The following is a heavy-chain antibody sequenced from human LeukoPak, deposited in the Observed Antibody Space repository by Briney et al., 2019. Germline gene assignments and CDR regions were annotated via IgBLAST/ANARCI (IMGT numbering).Heavy chain of an antibody. Sequence: SETLSLTCTVSGGSISSGDYYWSWIRQPPGKGLEWIGYIYYSGSTYYNPSLKSRVTISVDTSKNQFSLKLSSVTAADTAVYYCAGDQPSSSRYMDVWGKGTTVTVSS. CDR1: GGSISSGDYY. J-gene: IGHJ6*03. D-gene: IGHD6-13*01. V-gene: IGHV4-30-4*08. CDR3: AGDQPSSSRYMDV. CDR2: IYYSGST.